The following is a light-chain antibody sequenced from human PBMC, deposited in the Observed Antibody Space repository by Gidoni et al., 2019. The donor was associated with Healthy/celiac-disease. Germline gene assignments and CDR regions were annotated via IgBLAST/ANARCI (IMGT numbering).Light chain of an antibody. Sequence: ELVLTPSPATLSLSPGERATLSCRASQSVSSYLAWYQQKPGQAPRLLIYDASNRATGIPARFSGSGSGTDFTLTISSLEPEDFAVYYCQQRSNWPPLFGPGTKVDIK. J-gene: IGKJ3*01. CDR3: QQRSNWPPL. CDR2: DAS. CDR1: QSVSSY. V-gene: IGKV3-11*01.